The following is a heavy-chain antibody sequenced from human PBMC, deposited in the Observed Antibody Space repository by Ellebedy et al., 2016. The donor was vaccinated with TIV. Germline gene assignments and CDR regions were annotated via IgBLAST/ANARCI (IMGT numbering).Heavy chain of an antibody. D-gene: IGHD2-2*01. J-gene: IGHJ4*02. Sequence: ASVKVSCXVSGYNLTELSMHWVRQAPGKGLEWMGGFDPEDGETIYAQKFQGRVTMTEDTSTETAYMELSSLRSEDTAVYYCSVVPCDIEIDYWGQGTLVTVSS. CDR1: GYNLTELS. V-gene: IGHV1-24*01. CDR2: FDPEDGET. CDR3: SVVPCDIEIDY.